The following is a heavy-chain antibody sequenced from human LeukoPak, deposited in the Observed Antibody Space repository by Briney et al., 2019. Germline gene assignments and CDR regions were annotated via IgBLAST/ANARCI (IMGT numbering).Heavy chain of an antibody. CDR2: IYYSGST. CDR1: VGSIRNYY. J-gene: IGHJ4*02. CDR3: ARHPYNNFVLDY. V-gene: IGHV4-59*08. Sequence: PSETLSLTCTVSVGSIRNYYWSWIRQPPGKGLEWIGYIYYSGSTKYNPSLKSRVTISVDTSKNQFSLKLSSVTAADTAVYYCARHPYNNFVLDYWGQGTLVTVSS. D-gene: IGHD4-11*01.